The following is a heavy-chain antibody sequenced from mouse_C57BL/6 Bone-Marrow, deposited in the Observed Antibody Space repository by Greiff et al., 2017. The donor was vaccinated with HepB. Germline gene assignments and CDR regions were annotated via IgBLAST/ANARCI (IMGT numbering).Heavy chain of an antibody. CDR2: IHPNSGST. J-gene: IGHJ2*01. Sequence: VQLQQPGAELVKPGASVKLSCKASGYTFTSYWMHWVKQRPGQGLEWIGMIHPNSGSTNYNEKFKSKATLTVDKSSSTAYMQLSSLTSEDSAVYYCTRRGIYDYALYYCGQGTTLTVSS. V-gene: IGHV1-64*01. CDR1: GYTFTSYW. CDR3: TRRGIYDYALYY. D-gene: IGHD2-4*01.